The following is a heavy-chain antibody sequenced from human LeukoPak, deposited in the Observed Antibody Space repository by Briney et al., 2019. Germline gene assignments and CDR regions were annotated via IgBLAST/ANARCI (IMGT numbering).Heavy chain of an antibody. CDR1: GGSISSGSYY. D-gene: IGHD2-2*01. CDR2: IYTSGST. Sequence: SGPGLVKPSQTLSLTCTVSGGSISSGSYYWSWIRQPAGKGLEWIGRIYTSGSTNYNPSLKSRVTMSVDTSKNQFSLKLSSVTAADTAVYYCARDPAPPHINVVVGAFDIWGQGTMVTVSS. V-gene: IGHV4-61*02. J-gene: IGHJ3*02. CDR3: ARDPAPPHINVVVGAFDI.